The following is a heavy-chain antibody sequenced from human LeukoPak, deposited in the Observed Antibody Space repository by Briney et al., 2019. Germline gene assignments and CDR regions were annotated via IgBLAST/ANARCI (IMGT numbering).Heavy chain of an antibody. D-gene: IGHD3-10*01. CDR3: ARERAYYYGSGSYSS. V-gene: IGHV1-69*06. Sequence: ASVKVSCKASGYTFTSYGISWVRQAPGQGLEWMGGIIPIFGTANYAQKFQGRVTITADKSPSTAYMELSSLRSEDTAVYYCARERAYYYGSGSYSSWGQGTLVTVSS. J-gene: IGHJ4*02. CDR1: GYTFTSYG. CDR2: IIPIFGTA.